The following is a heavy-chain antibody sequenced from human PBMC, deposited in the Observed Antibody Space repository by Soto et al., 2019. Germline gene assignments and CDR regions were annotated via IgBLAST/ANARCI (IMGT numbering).Heavy chain of an antibody. CDR2: ISAYNGNT. CDR3: ARLYFCLGSCYSYYFDY. D-gene: IGHD2-15*01. J-gene: IGHJ4*02. Sequence: GASLKVSCKSSGYTFTSYGISWVRQAPGQGLEWMGWISAYNGNTNYAQKLQGRVTMTTDTSTSTAYMELRSLRSDDTAVYYCARLYFCLGSCYSYYFDYWGQGTLVTVSS. V-gene: IGHV1-18*01. CDR1: GYTFTSYG.